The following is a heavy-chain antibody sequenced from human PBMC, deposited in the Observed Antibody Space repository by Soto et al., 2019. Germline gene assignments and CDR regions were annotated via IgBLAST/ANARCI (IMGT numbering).Heavy chain of an antibody. J-gene: IGHJ4*02. CDR2: ISYDGSNK. CDR1: GFTFSSYD. D-gene: IGHD3-10*01. V-gene: IGHV3-30*18. Sequence: GGSLRLSCAASGFTFSSYDMHWVRQAPGKGLEWVAVISYDGSNKYYADSVKGRFTISRDNSKNTLYLQMNSLRAEDTAVYYCAKDYYGSGTYFDYWGQGTLVTVSS. CDR3: AKDYYGSGTYFDY.